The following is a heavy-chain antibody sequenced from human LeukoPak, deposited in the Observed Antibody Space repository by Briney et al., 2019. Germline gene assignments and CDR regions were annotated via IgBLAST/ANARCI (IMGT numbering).Heavy chain of an antibody. CDR2: ISGSGGST. V-gene: IGHV3-23*01. CDR1: GFTFSSCA. CDR3: ARSNYPTAPWFDP. D-gene: IGHD4-11*01. Sequence: GGSLRLSCAASGFTFSSCAINWVRQAPGKGLEWVSVISGSGGSTYYADSVKGRFTISRDNSKNTLYLQMNSLRAEDTAVYYCARSNYPTAPWFDPWGQGTLVTVSS. J-gene: IGHJ5*02.